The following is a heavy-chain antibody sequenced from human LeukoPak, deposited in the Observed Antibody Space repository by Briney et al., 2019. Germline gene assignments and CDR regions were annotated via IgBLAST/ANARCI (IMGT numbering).Heavy chain of an antibody. CDR2: ISDDGSNK. V-gene: IGHV3-30*18. Sequence: HPGRSLRLSCAASGFTFSSYGMHWVRQAPGKGLEGVAVISDDGSNKYYADSVKGRFTISRHNSKNTLYLQMNSLRAEDTAVYYCANGGGYCSGTSCYETSPHDYWGQGTLVTVSS. J-gene: IGHJ4*02. CDR1: GFTFSSYG. CDR3: ANGGGYCSGTSCYETSPHDY. D-gene: IGHD2-2*01.